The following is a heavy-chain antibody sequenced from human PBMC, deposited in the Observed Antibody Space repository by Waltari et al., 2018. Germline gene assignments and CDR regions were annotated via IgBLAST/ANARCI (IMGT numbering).Heavy chain of an antibody. CDR3: ARVAHSPDYDYIWGSYRHFDY. D-gene: IGHD3-16*02. Sequence: QVQLQESGPGLVKPSETLSLTCAVSGYSISSGYYWGWIRQPPGKGLEWMGSIYHSGSTYYNPSLKSRVTISVDTSKNQFSLKLSSVTAADTAVYYCARVAHSPDYDYIWGSYRHFDYWGQGTLVTVSS. J-gene: IGHJ4*02. CDR1: GYSISSGYY. CDR2: IYHSGST. V-gene: IGHV4-38-2*01.